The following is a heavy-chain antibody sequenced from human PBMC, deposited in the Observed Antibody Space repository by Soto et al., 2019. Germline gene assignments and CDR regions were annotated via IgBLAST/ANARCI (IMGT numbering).Heavy chain of an antibody. CDR3: ARLAAAGTRWFDP. Sequence: QVQLQESGPGLVKPSETLSLTCTVSGGSVSSGSYYWSWIRQPPGKGLEWIGYIYYSGSTNYNPSLKSRVTISVYTSKNQFSLKLSSVTAADTAVYYCARLAAAGTRWFDPWGQGTLVTVSS. J-gene: IGHJ5*02. D-gene: IGHD6-13*01. CDR2: IYYSGST. CDR1: GGSVSSGSYY. V-gene: IGHV4-61*01.